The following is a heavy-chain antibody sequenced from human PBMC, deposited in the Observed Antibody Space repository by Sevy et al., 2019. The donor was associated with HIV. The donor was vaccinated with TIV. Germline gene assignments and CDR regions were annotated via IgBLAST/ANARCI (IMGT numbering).Heavy chain of an antibody. J-gene: IGHJ6*02. CDR3: ARGSGGDRLDYYGMDV. V-gene: IGHV4-38-2*01. CDR2: GYHGGST. Sequence: SETLSLTCAVSNYSISSGYYWGWIQQPLGKGLEWIGNGYHGGSTYYNPSLQSRVTISLDTSKNDFSLRLRSVTAADTAVYYCARGSGGDRLDYYGMDVWGQGTTVTVSS. D-gene: IGHD2-15*01. CDR1: NYSISSGYY.